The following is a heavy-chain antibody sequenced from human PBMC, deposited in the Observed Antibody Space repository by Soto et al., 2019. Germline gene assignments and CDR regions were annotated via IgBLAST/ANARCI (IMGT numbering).Heavy chain of an antibody. CDR3: HTSSSHSKDAFEN. CDR2: INHSGST. V-gene: IGHV4-34*01. Sequence: QVQLQQWGAGLLKPSETLSLTCAVYGGSFSGYYWSWIRQPPGKGLEWIGEINHSGSTNYNPSLMRRVXXSXDTXKHQLSLKLSSVTAADTAVYYCHTSSSHSKDAFENWCQGTLVTVSS. D-gene: IGHD2-15*01. CDR1: GGSFSGYY. J-gene: IGHJ4*02.